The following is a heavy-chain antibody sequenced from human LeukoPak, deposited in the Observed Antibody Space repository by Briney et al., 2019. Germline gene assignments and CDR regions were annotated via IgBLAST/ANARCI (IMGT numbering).Heavy chain of an antibody. CDR3: ASGQYYDLWSGYYVD. Sequence: PSETLSLTCTVSGGSISTPGYCWGWIRQPPGKGLEWIGSLYHSGSTYYKPSLKSRATISVDKSKNQCSLKLRSVTAADTAVYYCASGQYYDLWSGYYVDWGQGTLVTVSA. CDR2: LYHSGST. V-gene: IGHV4-39*01. CDR1: GGSISTPGYC. J-gene: IGHJ4*02. D-gene: IGHD3-3*01.